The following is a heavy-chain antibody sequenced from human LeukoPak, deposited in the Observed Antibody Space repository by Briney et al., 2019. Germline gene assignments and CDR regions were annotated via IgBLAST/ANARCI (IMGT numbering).Heavy chain of an antibody. D-gene: IGHD5-12*01. CDR2: INTNTGNP. V-gene: IGHV7-4-1*02. Sequence: ASVKVSCKASGYTFTSYAMNWVRQATGQGLEWMGWINTNTGNPTYAQGFTGRFVFSLDTSVSTAYLQISSLKAEDTAVYYCARDREGGYDLAYFDYWGQGTLVTVSS. J-gene: IGHJ4*02. CDR1: GYTFTSYA. CDR3: ARDREGGYDLAYFDY.